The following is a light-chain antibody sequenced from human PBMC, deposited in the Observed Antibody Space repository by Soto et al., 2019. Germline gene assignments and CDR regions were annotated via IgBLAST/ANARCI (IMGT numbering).Light chain of an antibody. CDR1: QSVSSSY. V-gene: IGKV3D-20*01. CDR3: QQYGSSPPWT. CDR2: HAS. Sequence: EIVLTQSPATLSLSPGERATLSCGASQSVSSSYLAWYQQKPGLAPRLLIYHASSRATGIPDRFSGRGSGTDFTLTISRLEPEDFAVYYCQQYGSSPPWTFGQGTKVEIK. J-gene: IGKJ1*01.